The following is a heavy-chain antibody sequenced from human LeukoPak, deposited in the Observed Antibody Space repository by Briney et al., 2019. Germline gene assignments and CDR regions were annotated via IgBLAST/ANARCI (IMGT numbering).Heavy chain of an antibody. Sequence: SQTLSLTCTVSGGSISSGGYYWSWIRQHPGKGLEWIGYIYYSGSTYYNPSLKSRVTISVDTSKNQFSLKLSSVTAADTAVYYCARDPYYYDSSGYYKGLGFDYWGQGTLVTVSP. CDR1: GGSISSGGYY. CDR2: IYYSGST. D-gene: IGHD3-22*01. J-gene: IGHJ4*02. CDR3: ARDPYYYDSSGYYKGLGFDY. V-gene: IGHV4-30-4*08.